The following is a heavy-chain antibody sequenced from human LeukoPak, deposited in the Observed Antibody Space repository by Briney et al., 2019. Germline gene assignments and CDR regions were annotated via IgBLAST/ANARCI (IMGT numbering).Heavy chain of an antibody. J-gene: IGHJ4*02. Sequence: PGGTLRLSCTASGFTFGDYAMSWVRQAPGKGLEWVGFIRSKAYGGTTEYAASVKGRFTISRDDSKSIAYLQMNSLKTEDTAVYYCTRAPFGGPWFGELLGYWGQGTLVTVSS. CDR3: TRAPFGGPWFGELLGY. CDR1: GFTFGDYA. V-gene: IGHV3-49*04. D-gene: IGHD3-10*01. CDR2: IRSKAYGGTT.